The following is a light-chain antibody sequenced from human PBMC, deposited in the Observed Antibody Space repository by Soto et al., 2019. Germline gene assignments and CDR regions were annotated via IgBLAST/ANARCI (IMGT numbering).Light chain of an antibody. V-gene: IGKV3-11*01. Sequence: EIVLTQSPATLSLSPGERATLSCRASESVRGYLAWYQQKPGQAPRLLIHDASNRATGVPVRFSGSGSETDFTLTISSLEPEDSAVYYCQQRYNWSGTFGQGTKVEIK. CDR3: QQRYNWSGT. CDR1: ESVRGY. J-gene: IGKJ1*01. CDR2: DAS.